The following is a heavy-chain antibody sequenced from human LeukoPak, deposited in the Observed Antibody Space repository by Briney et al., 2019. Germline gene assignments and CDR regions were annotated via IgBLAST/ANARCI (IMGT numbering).Heavy chain of an antibody. Sequence: SETLSLTCNVSGGSISSYHWSWIRQPPGKGLEWIGYIYYSGSSNYNPSLKSRVTISVDTSKNQFSLKLSSVTAADTAVYYCARGLPAAGLPFDAWGQGMSVTVSS. V-gene: IGHV4-59*01. D-gene: IGHD6-13*01. CDR3: ARGLPAAGLPFDA. CDR1: GGSISSYH. CDR2: IYYSGSS. J-gene: IGHJ4*02.